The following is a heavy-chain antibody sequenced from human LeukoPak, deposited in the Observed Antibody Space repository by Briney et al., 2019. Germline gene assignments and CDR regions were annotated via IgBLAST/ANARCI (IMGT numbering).Heavy chain of an antibody. V-gene: IGHV3-30*03. J-gene: IGHJ4*02. CDR2: ISYDGSNK. Sequence: GGSLRLSCAASGFTFSSYGMHWVRQAPGKGLEWVAVISYDGSNKYYADSVKGRFTISRDNSKNTLYLQMNSLRAEDTAVYYCARSDPGPAYYYDSSGAPIDYWGQGTLVTVSS. D-gene: IGHD3-22*01. CDR3: ARSDPGPAYYYDSSGAPIDY. CDR1: GFTFSSYG.